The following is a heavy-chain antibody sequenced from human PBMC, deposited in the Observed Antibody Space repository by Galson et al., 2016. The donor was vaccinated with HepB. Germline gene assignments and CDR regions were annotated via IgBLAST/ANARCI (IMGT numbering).Heavy chain of an antibody. J-gene: IGHJ4*02. CDR2: IYPGDSDA. CDR3: ARHGDYSNVPYYFEY. CDR1: GYSFTTYW. Sequence: QSGAEVKKPGESLKISCKASGYSFTTYWIGWVRQMPGKGLEWMGIIYPGDSDARYSPSFQDQVTFSADKSISTAYLQWSSLKASDTARYYCARHGDYSNVPYYFEYWGQGTLVTVSS. V-gene: IGHV5-51*01. D-gene: IGHD4-11*01.